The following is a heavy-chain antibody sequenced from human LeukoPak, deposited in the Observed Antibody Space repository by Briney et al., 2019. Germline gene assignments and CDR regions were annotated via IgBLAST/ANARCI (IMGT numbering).Heavy chain of an antibody. J-gene: IGHJ5*02. CDR3: ARQPGSFTYYDFWSGYYTLNWFDP. V-gene: IGHV4-39*01. Sequence: SETLSLTCTVSGGSISSSSYYWGWIRQPPGKGLEWIGSIYYSGSTYYNPSLKSRVTMSVDTSKNQFSLKLSSVTAADTAVYYCARQPGSFTYYDFWSGYYTLNWFDPWGQGTLVTVSS. CDR2: IYYSGST. CDR1: GGSISSSSYY. D-gene: IGHD3-3*01.